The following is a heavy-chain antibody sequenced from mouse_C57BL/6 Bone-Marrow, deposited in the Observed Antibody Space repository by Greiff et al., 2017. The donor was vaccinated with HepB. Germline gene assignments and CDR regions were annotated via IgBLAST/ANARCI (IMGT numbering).Heavy chain of an antibody. J-gene: IGHJ2*01. V-gene: IGHV5-6*01. CDR3: ARRDGNYVFDY. Sequence: EVQLVESGGDLVKPGGSLKLSCAASGFTFSSYGMSWARQTPDKRLEWVATISSGGSYTYYPDSVKGRFTISRDNAKNTLYLQMSSLKSEDTAMYYCARRDGNYVFDYWGQGTTLTVSS. CDR1: GFTFSSYG. D-gene: IGHD2-1*01. CDR2: ISSGGSYT.